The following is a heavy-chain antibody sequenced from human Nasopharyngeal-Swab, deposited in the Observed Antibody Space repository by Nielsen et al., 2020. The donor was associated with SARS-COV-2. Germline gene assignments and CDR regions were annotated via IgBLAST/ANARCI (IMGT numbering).Heavy chain of an antibody. V-gene: IGHV4-39*01. D-gene: IGHD6-19*01. Sequence: SETLSLTCTVSGASISSSNYYWGWIRQPPGKGLEWIGTIYYSGNTYFNPSLKSRVTMSVDTSKHQFSLNLSPVTAADTALYYCARHSSGWSFDYWDHGTLVTVS. J-gene: IGHJ4*01. CDR3: ARHSSGWSFDY. CDR2: IYYSGNT. CDR1: GASISSSNYY.